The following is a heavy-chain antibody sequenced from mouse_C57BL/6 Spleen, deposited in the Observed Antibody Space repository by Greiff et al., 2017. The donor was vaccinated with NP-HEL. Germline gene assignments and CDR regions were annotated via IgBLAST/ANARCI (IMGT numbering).Heavy chain of an antibody. CDR3: ARDDSSFACFAY. CDR1: GFNIKDYY. J-gene: IGHJ3*01. V-gene: IGHV14-2*01. Sequence: VQLQQSGAELVKPGASVKLSCTASGFNIKDYYMHWVKQRTEQGLEWIGRIDPEDGDTKYAPKFQGTATITADTSSNTAYLQISSLTSEDTAVYYCARDDSSFACFAYWGQGTLVTVAA. D-gene: IGHD1-1*01. CDR2: IDPEDGDT.